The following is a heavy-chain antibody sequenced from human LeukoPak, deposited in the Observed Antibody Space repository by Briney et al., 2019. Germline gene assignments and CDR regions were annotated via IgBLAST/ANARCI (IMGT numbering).Heavy chain of an antibody. CDR3: ARDIYEAAGTYWFDP. Sequence: ASVKVSCKASGYTFTSYGISWVRQAPGQGLEWMGWISAYNGNTNYAQKLQGRVTMTTDTSTSTAYMELRSLRSDDTAVYYCARDIYEAAGTYWFDPWGQGTLVTVSS. V-gene: IGHV1-18*01. J-gene: IGHJ5*02. D-gene: IGHD6-13*01. CDR1: GYTFTSYG. CDR2: ISAYNGNT.